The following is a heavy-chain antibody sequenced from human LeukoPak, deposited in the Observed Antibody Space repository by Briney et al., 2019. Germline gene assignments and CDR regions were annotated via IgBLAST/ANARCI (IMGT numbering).Heavy chain of an antibody. V-gene: IGHV3-23*01. CDR2: ISGSGGST. Sequence: GGSLRLSCAASGFTFSSYNMNWVRQAPGKGLEWVSAISGSGGSTYYADSVKGRFTISRDNSKNTLYLQMNSLRAEDTAVYYCAKIAVVVGDAFDIWGQGTMVTVSS. CDR1: GFTFSSYN. D-gene: IGHD3-22*01. CDR3: AKIAVVVGDAFDI. J-gene: IGHJ3*02.